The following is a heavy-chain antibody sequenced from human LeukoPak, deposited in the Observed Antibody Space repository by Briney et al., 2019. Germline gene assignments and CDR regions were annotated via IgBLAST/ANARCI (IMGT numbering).Heavy chain of an antibody. V-gene: IGHV5-51*01. CDR1: GYNFANYW. CDR2: IYPGDSES. CDR3: ARLYYYDSSGPDY. Sequence: GESLKISCKGSGYNFANYWIGWVRQMPGKRLEWMGIIYPGDSESRYSPSFKGQVTISVDKSISTAYLQWGSLKASDTAMYYCARLYYYDSSGPDYWGQGTLVTVSS. J-gene: IGHJ4*02. D-gene: IGHD3-22*01.